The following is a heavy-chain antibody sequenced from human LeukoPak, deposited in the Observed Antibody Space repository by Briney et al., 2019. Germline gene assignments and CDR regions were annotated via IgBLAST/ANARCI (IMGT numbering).Heavy chain of an antibody. V-gene: IGHV4-59*12. J-gene: IGHJ3*02. CDR3: ARDLVDYYDSSGYYIDAFDI. Sequence: SETLSLTCTVSGGFISSYYWSWIRQPPGKGLEWIGYIYYSGSTNYNPSLKSRVTISVDTSKNQFSLKLSSVTAADTAVYYCARDLVDYYDSSGYYIDAFDIWGQGTMVTVSS. CDR1: GGFISSYY. D-gene: IGHD3-22*01. CDR2: IYYSGST.